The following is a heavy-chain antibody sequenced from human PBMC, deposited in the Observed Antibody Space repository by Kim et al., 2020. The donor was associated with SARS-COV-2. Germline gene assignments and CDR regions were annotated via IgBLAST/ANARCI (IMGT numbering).Heavy chain of an antibody. J-gene: IGHJ6*02. Sequence: SVKVSFKASGGTFSTYAISWVRQAPGQGLEWMGGIIPIFGTTNYAQKFQGRVTITAAESTSTAYMELSSLRYEDTAVYYCARGAGGNYDFWSGFMDVWGQGTTVTVSS. V-gene: IGHV1-69*13. CDR1: GGTFSTYA. CDR3: ARGAGGNYDFWSGFMDV. CDR2: IIPIFGTT. D-gene: IGHD3-3*01.